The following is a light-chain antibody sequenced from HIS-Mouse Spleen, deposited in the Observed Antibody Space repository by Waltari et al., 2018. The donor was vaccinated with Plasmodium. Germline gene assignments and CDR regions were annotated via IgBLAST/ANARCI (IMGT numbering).Light chain of an antibody. CDR2: DAS. CDR3: QQRSNWPLT. Sequence: EIVLTQSPATLSLSPGERATLSCRASQSVSSYLAWYQQKPGQAPRLLIYDASNMATGIPARFIGRGSGTDFTLTISSLEPEDFAVYYCQQRSNWPLTFGGGTKVEIK. J-gene: IGKJ4*01. V-gene: IGKV3-11*01. CDR1: QSVSSY.